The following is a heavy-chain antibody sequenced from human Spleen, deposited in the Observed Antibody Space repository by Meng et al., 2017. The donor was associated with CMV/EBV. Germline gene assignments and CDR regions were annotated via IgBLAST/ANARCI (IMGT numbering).Heavy chain of an antibody. D-gene: IGHD3-16*01. CDR1: GFSLNGFE. CDR2: INPGGATI. J-gene: IGHJ6*02. V-gene: IGHV3-48*03. CDR3: ARDLLRYDFIWGSYYGLDV. Sequence: GESLKISCRASGFSLNGFEMNWVRQAPGKGLEWVSYINPGGATIYYADSVKGRFTISRDNAKNSLFLQMNSLRAEDTAVYYCARDLLRYDFIWGSYYGLDVWGLGTTVTVSS.